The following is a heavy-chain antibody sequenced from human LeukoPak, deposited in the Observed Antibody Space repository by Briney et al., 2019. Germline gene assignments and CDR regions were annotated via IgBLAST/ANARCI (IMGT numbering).Heavy chain of an antibody. V-gene: IGHV4-59*01. CDR3: ARDRLEGAFDI. CDR1: GGSISSYY. CDR2: IYYSGST. Sequence: SETLSLTFTVSGGSISSYYWSWIRQPPGKGLEWIGYIYYSGSTNYNPSLKSRVTISVDTSKNQFSLKLSSVTAADTAVYYCARDRLEGAFDIWGQGTMVTVSS. D-gene: IGHD3-3*01. J-gene: IGHJ3*02.